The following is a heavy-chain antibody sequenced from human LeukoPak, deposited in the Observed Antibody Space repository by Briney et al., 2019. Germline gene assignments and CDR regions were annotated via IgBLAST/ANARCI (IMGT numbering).Heavy chain of an antibody. CDR2: IYTSGST. V-gene: IGHV4-4*07. CDR1: GGSISSYY. CDR3: ARAGYYYDSSGYFDY. J-gene: IGHJ4*02. Sequence: SETLSLTCTVSGGSISSYYWSWIRQPAGKGLEWIGRIYTSGSTNYNPSLKSRVTMSVDTPKNQFSLKLSSVTAADTAVYYCARAGYYYDSSGYFDYWGQGTLVTVSS. D-gene: IGHD3-22*01.